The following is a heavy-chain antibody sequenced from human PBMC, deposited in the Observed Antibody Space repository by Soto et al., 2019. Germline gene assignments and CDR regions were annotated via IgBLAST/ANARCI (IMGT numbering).Heavy chain of an antibody. CDR1: GFTFSTYV. J-gene: IGHJ4*02. V-gene: IGHV3-23*01. CDR3: AKDRARSPHDY. Sequence: GGSLRLSCAASGFTFSTYVMSWVRQAPGKGLEWVSGISGSGSRTYYADSVKGRFTISRDNSKNTLYLQMNSLRAEDTAVYYCAKDRARSPHDYWGQGTLVTVSS. CDR2: ISGSGSRT. D-gene: IGHD6-19*01.